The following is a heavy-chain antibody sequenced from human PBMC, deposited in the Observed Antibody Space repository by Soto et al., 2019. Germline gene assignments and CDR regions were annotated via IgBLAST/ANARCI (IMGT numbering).Heavy chain of an antibody. J-gene: IGHJ6*03. V-gene: IGHV1-24*01. CDR3: ASSRKIGAAASYYYYYYMDV. CDR2: FDPEDGET. Sequence: ASVKVSCKVSGYTLTELSMHWVRQAPGKGLEWMGGFDPEDGETIYAQKFQGRVTMTEDTSTDTAYMELSSLRSEDTAVYYCASSRKIGAAASYYYYYYMDVWGKGXTVTVSS. D-gene: IGHD2-2*01. CDR1: GYTLTELS.